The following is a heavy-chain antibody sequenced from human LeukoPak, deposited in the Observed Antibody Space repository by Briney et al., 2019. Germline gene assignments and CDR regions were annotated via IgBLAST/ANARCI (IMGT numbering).Heavy chain of an antibody. CDR2: ISSSSSYI. V-gene: IGHV3-21*01. D-gene: IGHD3-9*01. CDR3: ASPQLLTGYPWVDY. Sequence: GGSLRLSCAASGFTFSSYSMNWVRQAPGKGLEWVSSISSSSSYIYYADSVKGRFTISRDNAKNSLYLQMNSLRAEDTAVYYCASPQLLTGYPWVDYWGQGTLVTVSS. CDR1: GFTFSSYS. J-gene: IGHJ4*02.